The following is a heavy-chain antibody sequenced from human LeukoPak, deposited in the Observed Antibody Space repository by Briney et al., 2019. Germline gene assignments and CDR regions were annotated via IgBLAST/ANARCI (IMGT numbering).Heavy chain of an antibody. D-gene: IGHD5-24*01. CDR3: ARENGYKVFDY. J-gene: IGHJ4*02. CDR2: IYSGGYT. CDR1: GFTVSSSY. V-gene: IGHV3-53*01. Sequence: GGSLRLSCAASGFTVSSSYMIWVRQAPGKGLEWVSVIYSGGYTYYADSVKGRFTIPRDHSKNTLYLQMDSLRAEDTAVYYCARENGYKVFDYWGQGTLVTVSS.